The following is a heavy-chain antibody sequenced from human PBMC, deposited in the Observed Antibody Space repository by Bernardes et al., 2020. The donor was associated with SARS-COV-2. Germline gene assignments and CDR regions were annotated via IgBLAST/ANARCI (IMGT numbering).Heavy chain of an antibody. J-gene: IGHJ4*02. CDR3: ARVIVGATSWLYYFDY. V-gene: IGHV3-7*01. D-gene: IGHD1-26*01. Sequence: GGSLRLSCAASGFTFSTYWMSWVRQAPGKGLEWVANIKQDGSEKFYVDSVKGRFTISRDNAKNSLYLQMNSLRAEDTAVYYCARVIVGATSWLYYFDYWGQGTLVTVSS. CDR2: IKQDGSEK. CDR1: GFTFSTYW.